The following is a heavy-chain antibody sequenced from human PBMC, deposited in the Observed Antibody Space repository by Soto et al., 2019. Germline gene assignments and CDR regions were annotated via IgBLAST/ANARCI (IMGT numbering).Heavy chain of an antibody. V-gene: IGHV1-2*02. Sequence: QVQLVQSGAEVKKPGASVKVSCKASGYTFTGYYLHWIRQAPGQGLEWMGWMRPNSGGANYAQKFQGRVSMTRDTSISPFYMELSRLRSDDTAVYYCARDPHEGVYDYWGQGTLVTVSS. CDR2: MRPNSGGA. CDR3: ARDPHEGVYDY. CDR1: GYTFTGYY. J-gene: IGHJ4*02. D-gene: IGHD3-16*01.